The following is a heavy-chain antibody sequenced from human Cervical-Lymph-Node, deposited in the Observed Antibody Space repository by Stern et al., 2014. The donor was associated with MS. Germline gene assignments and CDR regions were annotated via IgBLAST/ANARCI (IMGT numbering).Heavy chain of an antibody. CDR3: ARGGFGDYDY. J-gene: IGHJ4*02. CDR1: GVSISDYY. Sequence: VQLVESGPGLVKSSETLSLTCTVSGVSISDYYWSWIRQAPGKGMEWIGYIHYSGSTNSHASLKSRITISIDTSKNQVSLKLSSVTAADTAVYYCARGGFGDYDYWGQGTLVTVSS. V-gene: IGHV4-59*01. D-gene: IGHD4-17*01. CDR2: IHYSGST.